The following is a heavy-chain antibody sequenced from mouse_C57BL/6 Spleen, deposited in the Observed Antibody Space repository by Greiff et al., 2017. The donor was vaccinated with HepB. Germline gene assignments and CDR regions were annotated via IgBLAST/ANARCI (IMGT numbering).Heavy chain of an antibody. Sequence: EVQLQESGPGLVKPSQSLSLTCSVTGYSITSGYYWNWIRQFPGNKLEWMGYISYDGSNNYNPSLKNRISITRDTSKNQFFLKLHSVTTEDTATYYCAREGSYEERDYWGQGTTLTVSS. CDR3: AREGSYEERDY. CDR1: GYSITSGYY. J-gene: IGHJ2*01. V-gene: IGHV3-6*01. D-gene: IGHD2-12*01. CDR2: ISYDGSN.